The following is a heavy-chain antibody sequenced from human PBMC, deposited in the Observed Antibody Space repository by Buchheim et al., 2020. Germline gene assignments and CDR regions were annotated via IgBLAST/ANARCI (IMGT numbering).Heavy chain of an antibody. J-gene: IGHJ4*02. D-gene: IGHD2-2*01. Sequence: EVQLLESGGGLVQPGGSLRLSCAASGFTFSSYAMSWVRQAPGKGREWVSAISGRGGSTYYADSVKARLPIPRDNPKNTLYLQMNSLRAEDTAVYYCAKDYACSSTSCYDGFDYWGQGTL. CDR2: ISGRGGST. V-gene: IGHV3-23*01. CDR1: GFTFSSYA. CDR3: AKDYACSSTSCYDGFDY.